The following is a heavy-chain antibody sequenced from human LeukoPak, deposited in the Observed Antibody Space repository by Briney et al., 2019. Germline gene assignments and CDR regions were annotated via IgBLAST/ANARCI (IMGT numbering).Heavy chain of an antibody. Sequence: SETLSLTCTVSGGSISSYYWSWIRQPPGKGLEWIGEVNHSGSTNYNPSLKSRVTISVDTSKNQFSLNLISVTAADTAVYYCASLTVTTSGGYWGQGTLVTVSS. D-gene: IGHD4-17*01. CDR1: GGSISSYY. J-gene: IGHJ4*02. CDR2: VNHSGST. V-gene: IGHV4-34*01. CDR3: ASLTVTTSGGY.